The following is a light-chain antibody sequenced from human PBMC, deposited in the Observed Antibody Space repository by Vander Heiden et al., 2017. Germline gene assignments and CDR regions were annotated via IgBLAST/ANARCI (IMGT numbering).Light chain of an antibody. CDR2: EAA. V-gene: IGKV3-15*01. Sequence: EIVMTQSPATLSVFLGEGVTLSCRASQSVSSHLAWYQQKPGQAPRLLIYEAATRAAGGPARFSGSASGTEFTLTISSLQSEDFAMYYCQQYSNWWTFGQGTKVEIK. CDR1: QSVSSH. J-gene: IGKJ1*01. CDR3: QQYSNWWT.